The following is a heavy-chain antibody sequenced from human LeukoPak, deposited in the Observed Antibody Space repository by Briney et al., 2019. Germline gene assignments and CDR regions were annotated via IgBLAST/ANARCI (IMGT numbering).Heavy chain of an antibody. Sequence: GGSLRLSCAASGFTFSSYGMYWVRQAPGKGLEWVANIKQDGSVKYYVDSVKGRFTISRDNAKSSLYLQMTGLRAEDTAVYYCARGLPGGFDSWGQGTLVTVSS. D-gene: IGHD3-16*01. V-gene: IGHV3-7*01. J-gene: IGHJ4*02. CDR1: GFTFSSYG. CDR3: ARGLPGGFDS. CDR2: IKQDGSVK.